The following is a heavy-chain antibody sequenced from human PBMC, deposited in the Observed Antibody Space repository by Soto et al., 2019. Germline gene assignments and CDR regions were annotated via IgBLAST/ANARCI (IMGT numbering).Heavy chain of an antibody. CDR1: GGTFSSYA. CDR3: ARGSGDGYSSYYYGMDV. D-gene: IGHD3-3*01. J-gene: IGHJ6*02. CDR2: IIPIFGTA. Sequence: QVQLVQSGAEVKKPGSSVKVSCKASGGTFSSYAISWVRQAPGQGLEWMGGIIPIFGTANYAQKFQGRVTITADKSTSTAYMELSSLRSEDTAVYYCARGSGDGYSSYYYGMDVWGQGTMVTVSS. V-gene: IGHV1-69*06.